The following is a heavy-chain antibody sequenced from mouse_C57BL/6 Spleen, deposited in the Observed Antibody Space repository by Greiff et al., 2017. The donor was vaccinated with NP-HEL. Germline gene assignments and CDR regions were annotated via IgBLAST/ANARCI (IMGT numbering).Heavy chain of an antibody. CDR3: TRETIYYYAMDY. J-gene: IGHJ4*01. Sequence: EVQVVESGEGLVKPGGSLKLSCAASGFTFSSYAMSWVRQTPEKRLEWVAYISSGGDYIYYADTVKGRFTISRDNARNTLYLQMSSLKSEDTAMYYCTRETIYYYAMDYWGQGTSVTVSS. CDR1: GFTFSSYA. CDR2: ISSGGDYI. V-gene: IGHV5-9-1*02.